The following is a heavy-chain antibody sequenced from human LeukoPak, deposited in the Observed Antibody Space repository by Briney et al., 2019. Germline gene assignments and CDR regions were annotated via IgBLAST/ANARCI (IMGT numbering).Heavy chain of an antibody. Sequence: WGSLRLSCTASGFTFSRNWMHWVRQAPGKGLVWVSRISSDGSSTTYADSVKGRFTISRDNAKNTLYLQMNSLRAEDTAVYYCARVVNWKFDPWGQGTLVTVS. D-gene: IGHD1-1*01. CDR2: ISSDGSST. CDR1: GFTFSRNW. CDR3: ARVVNWKFDP. V-gene: IGHV3-74*01. J-gene: IGHJ5*02.